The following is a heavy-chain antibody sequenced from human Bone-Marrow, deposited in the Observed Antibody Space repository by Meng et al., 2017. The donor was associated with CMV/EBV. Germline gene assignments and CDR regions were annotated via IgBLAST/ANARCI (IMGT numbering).Heavy chain of an antibody. V-gene: IGHV4-39*01. Sequence: WVRQPPGKGLEWIGSIYYSGSTYYNPSLKSRVTISVDTSKNQFSLKLSSVTAADTAVYYCARGLVGDAFDIWGQGTMVTVSS. D-gene: IGHD1-26*01. CDR3: ARGLVGDAFDI. CDR2: IYYSGST. J-gene: IGHJ3*02.